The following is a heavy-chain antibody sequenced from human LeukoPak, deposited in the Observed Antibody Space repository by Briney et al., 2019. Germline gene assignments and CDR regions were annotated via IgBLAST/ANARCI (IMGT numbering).Heavy chain of an antibody. D-gene: IGHD3-3*01. CDR1: GASISSGSYF. Sequence: PSQTLSLTCTGSGASISSGSYFWSWVRQPAGEALEWIGRFHTSGGTNYNPSLESRVTISVDTSKNQFSLKLTSVTAADTAVYYCASTVFGVTCNWFDPWGQGTLVTVSS. CDR3: ASTVFGVTCNWFDP. J-gene: IGHJ5*02. CDR2: FHTSGGT. V-gene: IGHV4-61*02.